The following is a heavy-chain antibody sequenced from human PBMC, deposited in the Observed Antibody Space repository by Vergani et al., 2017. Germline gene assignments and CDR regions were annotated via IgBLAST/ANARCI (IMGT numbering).Heavy chain of an antibody. Sequence: EVQVVESGGGLIKPGGSLRLCCVVSGITFKNAWINWVRQAPGKGLEWIGRIRSKNDGGTADYAAPLKGRFAISRDDSKDSAFLLVNNLKTEDTAVYFCYTDYHDYWGQGTLVTVSS. CDR3: YTDYHDY. CDR2: IRSKNDGGTA. V-gene: IGHV3-15*01. J-gene: IGHJ4*02. D-gene: IGHD2-2*02. CDR1: GITFKNAW.